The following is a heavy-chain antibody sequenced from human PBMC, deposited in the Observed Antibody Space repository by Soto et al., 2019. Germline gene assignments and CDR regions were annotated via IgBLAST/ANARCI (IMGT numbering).Heavy chain of an antibody. CDR3: ARVPLRCSGGSCYSTPEYYFDY. D-gene: IGHD2-15*01. J-gene: IGHJ4*02. CDR1: GGTFSSYA. CDR2: IIPIFGTA. Sequence: SVKVSCKASGGTFSSYAISWVRQAPGQGLEWMGGIIPIFGTANYAQKFQGRVTITADESTSTAYMELSSLRSEDTAVYYCARVPLRCSGGSCYSTPEYYFDYWGQGTLVTVSS. V-gene: IGHV1-69*13.